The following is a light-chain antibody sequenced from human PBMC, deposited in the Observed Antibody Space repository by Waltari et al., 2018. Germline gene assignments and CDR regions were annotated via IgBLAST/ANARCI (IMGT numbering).Light chain of an antibody. V-gene: IGLV4-69*01. CDR3: QTWGPGIRV. CDR1: SGHSYYA. J-gene: IGLJ3*02. CDR2: LDGDGSH. Sequence: QLVLTQSPSVSASLGASVKLTCTLDSGHSYYAIAWHQQQSEKGPRFLMKLDGDGSHNKGDGIPDRFSGSSSGGERYLTISRLQSEDEADYYCQTWGPGIRVFGGGTKVTVL.